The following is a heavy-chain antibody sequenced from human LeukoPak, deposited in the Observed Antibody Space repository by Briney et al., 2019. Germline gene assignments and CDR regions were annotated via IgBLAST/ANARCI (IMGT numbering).Heavy chain of an antibody. CDR2: VNRDGSET. CDR3: ARNNGMDV. Sequence: GGSLRLSCADSGFALSSHWMTWVRQVPGRGPEWVANVNRDGSETYYLDSVKGRFTISKDNAKNSLYLQMNSLRAEDTALYHCARNNGMDVWGQGTTVIVSS. CDR1: GFALSSHW. V-gene: IGHV3-7*03. J-gene: IGHJ6*02.